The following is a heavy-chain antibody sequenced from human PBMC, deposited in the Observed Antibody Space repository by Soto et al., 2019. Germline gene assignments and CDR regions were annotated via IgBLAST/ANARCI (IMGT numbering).Heavy chain of an antibody. V-gene: IGHV3-21*01. J-gene: IGHJ4*02. CDR3: ARWGRRQQLKAYPPSPLFDY. CDR1: GFTFSSYS. CDR2: ISSSSSYI. D-gene: IGHD6-13*01. Sequence: EVQLVESGGGLVKPGGSLRLSCAASGFTFSSYSMNWVRQAPGKGLEWVSSISSSSSYIYYADSVKGRFTISRDNAKNSLYLQMNSLRAEDTAVYYCARWGRRQQLKAYPPSPLFDYWGQGTLVTVSS.